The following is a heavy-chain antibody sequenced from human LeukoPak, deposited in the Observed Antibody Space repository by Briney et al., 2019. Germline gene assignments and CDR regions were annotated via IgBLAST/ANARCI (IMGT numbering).Heavy chain of an antibody. CDR1: GGTFSSYA. D-gene: IGHD3-22*01. CDR3: ARAKDSSGSYGYYYYMDV. Sequence: SVKVSCKASGGTFSSYAISWVRQAPGQGLEWMGGIIPIFGTANYAQKFQGRVTITTDESTSTAYMELSSLRSEDTAVYYCARAKDSSGSYGYYYYMDVWGKGTTVTVSS. CDR2: IIPIFGTA. J-gene: IGHJ6*03. V-gene: IGHV1-69*05.